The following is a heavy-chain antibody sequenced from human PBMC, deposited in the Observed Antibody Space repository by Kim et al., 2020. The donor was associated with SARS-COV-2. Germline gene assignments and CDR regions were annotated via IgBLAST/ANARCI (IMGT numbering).Heavy chain of an antibody. CDR1: GFTFSSYW. CDR2: INSDGSST. J-gene: IGHJ4*02. V-gene: IGHV3-74*01. D-gene: IGHD3-10*01. CDR3: ARGGSGSYNFDY. Sequence: GGSLRLSCAASGFTFSSYWMHWVRQAPGKGLVWVSRINSDGSSTSYADSVKGRFTISRDNAKNTLYLQMNSLRAEDTAVYYCARGGSGSYNFDYWGQGTLVTVSS.